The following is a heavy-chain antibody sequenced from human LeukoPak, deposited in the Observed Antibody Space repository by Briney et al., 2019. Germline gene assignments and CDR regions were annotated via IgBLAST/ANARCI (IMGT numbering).Heavy chain of an antibody. CDR3: AKETSGYCSGGTCYSFHYFDY. D-gene: IGHD2-15*01. V-gene: IGHV3-23*01. CDR1: GFTFSSYA. CDR2: ISGSGGTT. Sequence: GGSLRLSCAASGFTFSSYAMSWVRQAPGKGLEWVSGISGSGGTTYYADSVKGRFTISRDNSKNTLYLQMNSLRAEDTAVYYCAKETSGYCSGGTCYSFHYFDYWGQGIPVTVSS. J-gene: IGHJ4*02.